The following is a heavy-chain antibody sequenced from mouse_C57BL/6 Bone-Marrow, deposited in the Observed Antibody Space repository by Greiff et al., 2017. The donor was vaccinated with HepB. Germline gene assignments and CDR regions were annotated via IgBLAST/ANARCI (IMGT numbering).Heavy chain of an antibody. CDR1: GYTFTDYY. J-gene: IGHJ3*01. CDR3: ARNDLY. CDR2: INPNNGGT. Sequence: VQLQQSGPELVKPGASVKISCKASGYTFTDYYMNWVKQSHGKSLEWIGDINPNNGGTSYNQKFKGKATLTVDKSSSTAYMELRSLTSEDSAVYYCARNDLYWGQGTLVTVSA. V-gene: IGHV1-26*01.